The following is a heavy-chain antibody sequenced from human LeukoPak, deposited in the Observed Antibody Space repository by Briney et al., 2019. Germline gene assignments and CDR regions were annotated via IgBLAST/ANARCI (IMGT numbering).Heavy chain of an antibody. J-gene: IGHJ4*02. CDR1: GFTFRNAS. D-gene: IGHD5-18*01. CDR3: AHRDTTMVRVDY. V-gene: IGHV3-15*01. Sequence: GGSLRLSCAASGFTFRNASMSWVRQAPGKGLEWVGRIKSKTDGGTTDYAAPVKGRFTISRDDSKNTLYLQMNSLTTEDTAVYFCAHRDTTMVRVDYWGQGTLVTVSS. CDR2: IKSKTDGGTT.